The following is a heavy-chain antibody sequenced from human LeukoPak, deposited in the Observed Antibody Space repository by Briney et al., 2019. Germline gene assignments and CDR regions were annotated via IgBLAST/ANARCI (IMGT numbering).Heavy chain of an antibody. CDR3: ARVRGTLGFDY. CDR1: GGTFSSYA. CDR2: IIPLVGTA. Sequence: SVKVSCKASGGTFSSYAISWVRQAPGQGLEWMGRIIPLVGTANYAEKFQGRVTITTDESTSTAYMELSSLRSEDTAVYYCARVRGTLGFDYWGQGTLVTVSS. V-gene: IGHV1-69*05. J-gene: IGHJ4*02. D-gene: IGHD2/OR15-2a*01.